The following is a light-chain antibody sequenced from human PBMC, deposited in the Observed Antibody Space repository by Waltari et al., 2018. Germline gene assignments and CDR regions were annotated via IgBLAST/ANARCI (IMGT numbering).Light chain of an antibody. J-gene: IGKJ1*01. CDR1: QSVKRT. Sequence: EIVLTQSPGTLSLSPGERATLSCRTSQSVKRTLAWYQQKPGQAPKLLIYGASIRATGIPDRFTGSGSETDFSLTISSLELEEFAVYFCQHYVRLPVTFGQGTKVEI. CDR3: QHYVRLPVT. CDR2: GAS. V-gene: IGKV3-20*01.